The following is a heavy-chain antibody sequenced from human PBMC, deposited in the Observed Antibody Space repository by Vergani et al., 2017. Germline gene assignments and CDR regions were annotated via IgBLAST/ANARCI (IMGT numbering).Heavy chain of an antibody. CDR3: ARALTGYYQYYYGMDV. CDR1: GGSISSYY. D-gene: IGHD3-9*01. J-gene: IGHJ6*02. Sequence: QVQLQESGPGLVKPSETLSLTCTVSGGSISSYYWSWIRQPPGKGLEWIGYIYYSGSTNYNPSLKSRVTISVDTSKTQFSLKLSSVTAADTAVYYCARALTGYYQYYYGMDVWGQGTTVTVSS. CDR2: IYYSGST. V-gene: IGHV4-59*01.